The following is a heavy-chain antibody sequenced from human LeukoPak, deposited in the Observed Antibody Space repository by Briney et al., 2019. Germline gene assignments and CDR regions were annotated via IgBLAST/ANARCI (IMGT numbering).Heavy chain of an antibody. CDR3: ASLATVAGSDY. CDR1: GGSISSYY. Sequence: PSETLSLTCTVSGGSISSYYWSWIRQPSGKGLEWIGYIYYSGSTNYNPSLKSRVTISVDTSKNQFSLKLSSVTAADTAVYYCASLATVAGSDYWGQGTLVTVSS. J-gene: IGHJ4*02. V-gene: IGHV4-59*08. D-gene: IGHD6-19*01. CDR2: IYYSGST.